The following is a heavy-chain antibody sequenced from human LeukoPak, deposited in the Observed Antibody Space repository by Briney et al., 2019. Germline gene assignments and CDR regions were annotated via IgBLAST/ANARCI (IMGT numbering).Heavy chain of an antibody. Sequence: SETLSLTCAVYGGSFSGYYWSWIRQPPGKGLEWIGEINHSGSTNYNPSLKSRVTISVDTSKNQFSLKLGSVTAADTAVYYCARGYSGSYSWRFDYWGQGTLVTVSS. CDR1: GGSFSGYY. D-gene: IGHD1-26*01. CDR2: INHSGST. J-gene: IGHJ4*02. V-gene: IGHV4-34*01. CDR3: ARGYSGSYSWRFDY.